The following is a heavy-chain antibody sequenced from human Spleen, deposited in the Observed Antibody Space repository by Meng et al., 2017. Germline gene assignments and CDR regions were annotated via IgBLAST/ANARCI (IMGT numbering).Heavy chain of an antibody. Sequence: QIQLVQSGGEVKRPGASVRVACKASDYTFTGYGVCWVRQAPGQGLEWMAWLGAHPGDTSHAPKFVGRVTVTADTATATAYMELRSLRSDDTAVYYCARGTPGRSYCDYWGLGTLVTVSS. CDR3: ARGTPGRSYCDY. J-gene: IGHJ4*02. CDR2: LGAHPGDT. CDR1: DYTFTGYG. V-gene: IGHV1-18*01. D-gene: IGHD3-10*01.